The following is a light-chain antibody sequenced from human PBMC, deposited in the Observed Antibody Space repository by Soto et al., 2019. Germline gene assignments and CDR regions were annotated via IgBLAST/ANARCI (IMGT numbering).Light chain of an antibody. CDR3: QQYNNWPLT. CDR1: QSVSSD. Sequence: EIVLTQSPATLSVSPGDRATLSCRASQSVSSDLAWFQQNPGQAPRFLSYDASTRATGIPARFSGSGSETDFTLTISRLQSEDFAIYYCQQYNNWPLTFGGGTKVEIK. J-gene: IGKJ4*01. V-gene: IGKV3-15*01. CDR2: DAS.